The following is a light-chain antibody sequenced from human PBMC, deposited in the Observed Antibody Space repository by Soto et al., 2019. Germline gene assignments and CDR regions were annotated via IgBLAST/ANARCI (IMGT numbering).Light chain of an antibody. V-gene: IGLV1-47*01. Sequence: QSVLTQPPSASGTPGQRVTISCSGSSSNIGSNYVYWYQQLPGTAPKLLIYRNNQRTSGVTDRFSGSKSGTSASLAISGLRSEDEADYYCAAWDDSLSAFYVFGTGTKLTVL. CDR2: RNN. J-gene: IGLJ1*01. CDR1: SSNIGSNY. CDR3: AAWDDSLSAFYV.